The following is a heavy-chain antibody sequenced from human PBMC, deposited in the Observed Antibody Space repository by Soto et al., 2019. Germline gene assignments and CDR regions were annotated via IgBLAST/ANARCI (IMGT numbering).Heavy chain of an antibody. CDR2: VYSDGSGT. V-gene: IGHV3-74*02. D-gene: IGHD2-8*02. Sequence: EVQLVESGGGLVQPGGSLRLSCAASGFTFSSYWMHWVRQAPGKGLVWVSRVYSDGSGTTYADSVKGRFTISRDNAKNTLYLQMNSLRAEDTAVYYCARVLVGSTTNLRFFDFWGQGTLVTVSS. J-gene: IGHJ4*02. CDR3: ARVLVGSTTNLRFFDF. CDR1: GFTFSSYW.